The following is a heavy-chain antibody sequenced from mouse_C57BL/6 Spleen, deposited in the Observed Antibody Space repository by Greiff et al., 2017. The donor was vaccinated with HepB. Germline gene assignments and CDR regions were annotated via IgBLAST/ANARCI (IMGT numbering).Heavy chain of an antibody. Sequence: EVQLQQSGTVLARPGASVKMSCKTSGYTFTSYWMHWVKQRPGQGLEWIGAIYPGNSDTSYNQKFKGKAKLTAVTSASTAYMELSSMTNEDSAVYYCTRWDTTVPFDYWGQGTTLTVSS. V-gene: IGHV1-5*01. CDR1: GYTFTSYW. D-gene: IGHD1-1*01. J-gene: IGHJ2*01. CDR2: IYPGNSDT. CDR3: TRWDTTVPFDY.